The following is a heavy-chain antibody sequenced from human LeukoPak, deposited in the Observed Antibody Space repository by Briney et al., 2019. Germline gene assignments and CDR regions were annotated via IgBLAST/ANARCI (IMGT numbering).Heavy chain of an antibody. J-gene: IGHJ4*02. D-gene: IGHD4-17*01. CDR1: GFNFGDYG. CDR2: IDWNGANT. CDR3: ARYNGDYAAFDY. V-gene: IGHV3-20*04. Sequence: GGSLRLSCAASGFNFGDYGLSWVRQGPGKGLEWVSGIDWNGANTNYADSVRGRFTVSRDNAKKSLYLQMNSLRAEDTAVYYCARYNGDYAAFDYWGQGTLVTVSS.